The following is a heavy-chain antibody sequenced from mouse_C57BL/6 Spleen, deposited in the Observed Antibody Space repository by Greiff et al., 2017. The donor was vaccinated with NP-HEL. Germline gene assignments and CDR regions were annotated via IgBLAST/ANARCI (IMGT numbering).Heavy chain of an antibody. CDR1: GFTFSSYT. CDR3: ARRGYYGSSYDY. D-gene: IGHD1-1*01. CDR2: ISGGGGNT. V-gene: IGHV5-9*01. Sequence: EVMLVESGGGLVKPGGSLKLSCAASGFTFSSYTMSWVRQTPEKRLEWVATISGGGGNTYYPDSVKGRFTISRDNAKNTLYLQMSSLRSEDTALYYCARRGYYGSSYDYWGQGTTLTVSS. J-gene: IGHJ2*01.